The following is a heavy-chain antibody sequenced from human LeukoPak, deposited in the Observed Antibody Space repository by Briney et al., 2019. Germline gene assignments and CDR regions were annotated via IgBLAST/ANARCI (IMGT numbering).Heavy chain of an antibody. D-gene: IGHD3-22*01. CDR1: GGSISSYY. CDR2: IYTSGST. V-gene: IGHV4-4*09. Sequence: SETLSLTRTVSGGSISSYYWSWIRQPPGKGLEWIGYIYTSGSTNYNPSLKSRVTISVDTSKNQFSLKLSSVTAADTAVYYCARHFAYYYDSSTNWFDPWGQGTLVTVSS. CDR3: ARHFAYYYDSSTNWFDP. J-gene: IGHJ5*02.